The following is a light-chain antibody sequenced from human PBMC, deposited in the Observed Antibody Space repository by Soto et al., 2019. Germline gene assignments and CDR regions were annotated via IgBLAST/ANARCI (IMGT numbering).Light chain of an antibody. CDR2: DTF. Sequence: IVLTQCPGTLSLSPGERATLSCRASQSVSSSYLAWYQQRPGQAPRLLIYDTFRRATGVPARFSGSGSGTEFTLTISSLQSEDFAVYYCHQYNDWPPWTFGQGTKVDI. CDR3: HQYNDWPPWT. V-gene: IGKV3-15*01. J-gene: IGKJ1*01. CDR1: QSVSSSY.